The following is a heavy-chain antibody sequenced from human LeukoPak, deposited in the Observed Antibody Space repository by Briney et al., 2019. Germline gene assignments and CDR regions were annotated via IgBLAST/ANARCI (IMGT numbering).Heavy chain of an antibody. J-gene: IGHJ4*02. CDR2: ISYDGSNK. CDR3: AKDSLSNYYDSSGYFDY. CDR1: GFTFSSYG. Sequence: GGSLRLSCAASGFTFSSYGMHWVRQAPGKGLEWVAVISYDGSNKYYADFVKGRFTISRDNSKNTLYLQMNSLRAEDTAVYYCAKDSLSNYYDSSGYFDYWGQGTLVTVSS. V-gene: IGHV3-30*18. D-gene: IGHD3-22*01.